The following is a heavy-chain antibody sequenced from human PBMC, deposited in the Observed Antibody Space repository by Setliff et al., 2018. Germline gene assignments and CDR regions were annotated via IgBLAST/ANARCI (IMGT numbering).Heavy chain of an antibody. Sequence: GESLTISCAASGFTFISYAMHWVRQAPGKGVEYVATISSSGVKYSYADSVKDRFTISRDTSKNTLYLQMDSLSAEDTAVYYCARIAEYDTLDIWGQGTEGTVSS. CDR2: ISSSGVKY. CDR3: ARIAEYDTLDI. J-gene: IGHJ3*02. CDR1: GFTFISYA. V-gene: IGHV3-64*02. D-gene: IGHD3-16*01.